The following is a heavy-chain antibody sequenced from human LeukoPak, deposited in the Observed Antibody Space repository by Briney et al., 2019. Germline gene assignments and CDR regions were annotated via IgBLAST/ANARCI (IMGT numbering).Heavy chain of an antibody. V-gene: IGHV3-23*01. CDR2: IVGSGDNT. D-gene: IGHD2-15*01. J-gene: IGHJ4*02. Sequence: GGTLRLSCAASGFTFSAHTMSWGCQAPGPGLEWVSCIVGSGDNTYYADSLKGRFTISRDNSKNTLYLQMNSLRAEDTAVYYCTPDPFASWGQGTLVTVSS. CDR3: TPDPFAS. CDR1: GFTFSAHT.